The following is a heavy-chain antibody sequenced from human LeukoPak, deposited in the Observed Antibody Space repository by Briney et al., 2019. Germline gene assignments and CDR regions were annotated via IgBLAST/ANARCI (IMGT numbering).Heavy chain of an antibody. V-gene: IGHV3-30-3*01. CDR2: ISYDGSNK. Sequence: PGRSLRLSCAASGFTFSSYAMHWVRQAPGKGLEWVAVISYDGSNKYYADSVKGRFTISRDNSKNTLYLQMNSLRAEDTAVHYCARDRGCDYWGQGTLVTVSS. D-gene: IGHD3-10*01. J-gene: IGHJ4*02. CDR3: ARDRGCDY. CDR1: GFTFSSYA.